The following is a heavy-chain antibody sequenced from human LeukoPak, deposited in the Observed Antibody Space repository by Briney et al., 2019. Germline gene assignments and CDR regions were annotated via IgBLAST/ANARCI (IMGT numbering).Heavy chain of an antibody. CDR3: AREGMVRGVPDAFDL. D-gene: IGHD3-10*01. CDR1: GFSFSTYW. J-gene: IGHJ3*01. CDR2: IKQDGIEK. Sequence: GGSLRLSCAASGFSFSTYWMDWVRQVPGKGPEWVANIKQDGIEKYFLGSVKGRFATSRDNAKNLLYLQMTSLRVEDTAVYYCAREGMVRGVPDAFDLWGQGTMVTVSS. V-gene: IGHV3-7*01.